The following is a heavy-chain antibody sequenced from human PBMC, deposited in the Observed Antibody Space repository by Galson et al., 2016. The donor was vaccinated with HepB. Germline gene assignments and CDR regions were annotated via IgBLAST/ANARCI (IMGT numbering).Heavy chain of an antibody. J-gene: IGHJ3*01. Sequence: SLRLSCAASGFTFTTYSMNWVRQAPGKGLEWVSVIHSGGSTYHADSVEGRFTVSRDDSKNTVYLQMNSLRVEDTAIYYCAREGFNAFDVWGQGTVVTISS. V-gene: IGHV3-53*01. CDR1: GFTFTTYS. D-gene: IGHD3-3*01. CDR2: IHSGGST. CDR3: AREGFNAFDV.